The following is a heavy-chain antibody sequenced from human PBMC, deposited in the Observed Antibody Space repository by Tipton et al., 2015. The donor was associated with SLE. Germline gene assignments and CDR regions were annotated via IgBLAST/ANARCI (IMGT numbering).Heavy chain of an antibody. CDR1: GGSISTTSYY. V-gene: IGHV4-39*01. D-gene: IGHD7-27*01. Sequence: TLSLTCTVSGGSISTTSYYWDWIRQPPGKGLEWVGSIYYSGGTYCSPSLKSRVTISIDTSKNQFSLKLSSVTAADTALYYCATTPAWGSGAFHIWGQGTMVTVSS. J-gene: IGHJ3*02. CDR3: ATTPAWGSGAFHI. CDR2: IYYSGGT.